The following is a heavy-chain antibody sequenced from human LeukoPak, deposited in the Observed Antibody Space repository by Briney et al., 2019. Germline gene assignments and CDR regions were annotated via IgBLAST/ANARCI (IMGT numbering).Heavy chain of an antibody. V-gene: IGHV3-30-3*01. Sequence: GGSLRLSCAASGFTFSSYAMHWVRQAPGKGLEWVAVISYDGSNKYYADSVKGRFTISRDNSKNTLYLQMNSLRAEDTAVYYCARDGGGSGGSYQGYWGQGTLVTVSS. CDR3: ARDGGGSGGSYQGY. CDR1: GFTFSSYA. CDR2: ISYDGSNK. J-gene: IGHJ4*02. D-gene: IGHD1-26*01.